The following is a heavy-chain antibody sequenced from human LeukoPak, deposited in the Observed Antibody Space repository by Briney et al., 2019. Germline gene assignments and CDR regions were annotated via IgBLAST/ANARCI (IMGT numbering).Heavy chain of an antibody. V-gene: IGHV3-23*01. D-gene: IGHD4-23*01. J-gene: IGHJ4*02. CDR3: ARDRRPNNDYGGKPSDY. Sequence: GGSLRLSCAASGFTFSSYGMSWVRQAPGKGLEWVSAISGSGGSTYYADSVKGRFTISRDNAKNSLYLQMNSLRAEDTAVYYCARDRRPNNDYGGKPSDYWGQGTLVTVSS. CDR1: GFTFSSYG. CDR2: ISGSGGST.